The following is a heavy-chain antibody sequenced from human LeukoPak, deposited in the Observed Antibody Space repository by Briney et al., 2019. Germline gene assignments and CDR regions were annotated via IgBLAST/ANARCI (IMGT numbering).Heavy chain of an antibody. D-gene: IGHD3-9*01. Sequence: SETLSLTCSVSGGSIRRYYWSWIRQPPGKGLEWIGDIYYSGSTNYNPSLKSRVTIAVDTSKNQFSLKLSSVTAADTAVYYCARVYYDILTGGGYFDYWGQGTLVTVSS. J-gene: IGHJ4*02. CDR2: IYYSGST. V-gene: IGHV4-59*01. CDR1: GGSIRRYY. CDR3: ARVYYDILTGGGYFDY.